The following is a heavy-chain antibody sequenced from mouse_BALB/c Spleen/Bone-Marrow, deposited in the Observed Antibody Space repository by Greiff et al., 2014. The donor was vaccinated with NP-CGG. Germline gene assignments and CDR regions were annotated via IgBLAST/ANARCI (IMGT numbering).Heavy chain of an antibody. V-gene: IGHV14-3*02. D-gene: IGHD1-2*01. CDR1: GFNIKDTY. CDR3: AEITTAAYYVMDY. CDR2: IDPANGNT. Sequence: VQLQQSGAELVKPGASVKLSCTASGFNIKDTYIHWVKQRPEQGLERIGRIDPANGNTKYDPKFQGKATITADTSSNTAYLQLSSLTSEDTAVYYCAEITTAAYYVMDYWGQGTSVTVSS. J-gene: IGHJ4*01.